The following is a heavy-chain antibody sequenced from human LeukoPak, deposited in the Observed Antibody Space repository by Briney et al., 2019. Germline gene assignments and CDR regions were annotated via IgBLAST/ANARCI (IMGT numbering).Heavy chain of an antibody. CDR1: GGSFSAYY. J-gene: IGHJ4*02. CDR2: ISHTGST. D-gene: IGHD5-24*01. CDR3: AGIELATTKFAH. Sequence: SETLSLTCAVYGGSFSAYYWTWIRQPPGKGLEWIGEISHTGSTNYNPSLKSRVTISVDSSQIQFSLKVRSVTAADTAVYYCAGIELATTKFAHWGQGTLIAVSS. V-gene: IGHV4-34*01.